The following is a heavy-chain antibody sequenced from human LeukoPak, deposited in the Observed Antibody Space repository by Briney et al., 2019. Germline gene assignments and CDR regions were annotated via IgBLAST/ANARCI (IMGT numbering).Heavy chain of an antibody. CDR2: INHSGST. D-gene: IGHD2-2*02. Sequence: PSETLSLTCTVSGGSISSYYWSWIRQPPGKGLEWIGEINHSGSTNYNPSLKSRVTISVDTSKNQFSLKLSSVTAADTAVYYCASRRQGYCSSTSCYTGWFDPWGQGTLVTVSS. J-gene: IGHJ5*02. V-gene: IGHV4-34*01. CDR1: GGSISSYY. CDR3: ASRRQGYCSSTSCYTGWFDP.